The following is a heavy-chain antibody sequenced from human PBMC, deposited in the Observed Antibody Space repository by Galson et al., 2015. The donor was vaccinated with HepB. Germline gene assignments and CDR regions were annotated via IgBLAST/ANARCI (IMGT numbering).Heavy chain of an antibody. CDR1: GSTFTSYG. V-gene: IGHV1-18*01. D-gene: IGHD3-22*01. CDR2: ISAYNGNT. CDR3: ARGGAGHDSRGYYPAWDV. Sequence: SVKVSCKASGSTFTSYGISWVRQAPGQGLEWMGWISAYNGNTNYAQKLQGRVTMTTDTSTSTAYMELRSLRSDDTAVYYCARGGAGHDSRGYYPAWDVWGQGTTVTVSS. J-gene: IGHJ6*02.